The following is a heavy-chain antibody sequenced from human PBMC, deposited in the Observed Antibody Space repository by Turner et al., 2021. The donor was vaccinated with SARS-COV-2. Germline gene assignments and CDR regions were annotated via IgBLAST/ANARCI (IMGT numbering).Heavy chain of an antibody. CDR1: GGSISSSSYY. J-gene: IGHJ6*02. Sequence: QLQLQESGPGLVKPSETLSLTRPVSGGSISSSSYYWGWNSQPPGKGLEWIRNIYYSGITYYNPSLKSRVTISVDTSKNQFSLKLSSVTAAETAVYYCARLMDTAMDYYGIDVWGQETTVTVSS. CDR3: ARLMDTAMDYYGIDV. V-gene: IGHV4-39*01. CDR2: IYYSGIT. D-gene: IGHD5-18*01.